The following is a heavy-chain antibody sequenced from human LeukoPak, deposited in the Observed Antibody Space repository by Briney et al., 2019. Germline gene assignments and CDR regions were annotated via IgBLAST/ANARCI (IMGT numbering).Heavy chain of an antibody. V-gene: IGHV1-2*02. J-gene: IGHJ4*02. Sequence: GASVKVSCKASGYTFTGYYMHWVRQAPGQGLEWMGWINPNSGGTDYAQKFQGRVTITRDTSIGTAYMELNSLISDDTAVYYCASEAFCVGGSCQLHRVASWGPGTQVTVSS. CDR1: GYTFTGYY. CDR2: INPNSGGT. D-gene: IGHD2-15*01. CDR3: ASEAFCVGGSCQLHRVAS.